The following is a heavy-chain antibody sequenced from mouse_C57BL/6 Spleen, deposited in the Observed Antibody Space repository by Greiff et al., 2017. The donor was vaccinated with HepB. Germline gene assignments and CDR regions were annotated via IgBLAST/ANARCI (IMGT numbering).Heavy chain of an antibody. V-gene: IGHV1-55*01. CDR2: IYPGSGST. D-gene: IGHD1-1*01. CDR3: ARDYYGSSYVLFDY. Sequence: QVQLQQSGAELVKPGASVKMSCKASGYTFTSYWITWVKQRPGQGLEWIGDIYPGSGSTNYNEKFKSKATLTVDTSSSTAYMQLSSLTSEDSAVYYCARDYYGSSYVLFDYWGQGTTLTVSS. CDR1: GYTFTSYW. J-gene: IGHJ2*01.